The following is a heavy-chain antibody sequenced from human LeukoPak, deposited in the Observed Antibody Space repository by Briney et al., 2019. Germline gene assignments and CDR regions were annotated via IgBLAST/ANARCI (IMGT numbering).Heavy chain of an antibody. CDR3: ARDVGGFDP. J-gene: IGHJ5*02. V-gene: IGHV3-7*01. CDR1: GFTFSSHW. Sequence: GGSLRLSSAASGFTFSSHWMSWVRQAPGKGLEGVANINQSGIEKYYVDSVKGRFTISRDNAKNSLYLQMNSLRAEDTAVYYCARDVGGFDPWGQGTLVTVSS. CDR2: INQSGIEK.